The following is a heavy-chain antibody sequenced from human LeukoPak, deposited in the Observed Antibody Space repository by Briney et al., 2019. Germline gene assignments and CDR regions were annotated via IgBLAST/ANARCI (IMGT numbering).Heavy chain of an antibody. V-gene: IGHV3-48*03. CDR1: GFTVSSFE. CDR2: ISSSGGTM. D-gene: IGHD6-13*01. J-gene: IGHJ4*02. CDR3: ARSSRVNY. Sequence: PGGSLRLSCEASGFTVSSFEINWVRQAPGKGLEWVSYISSSGGTMDYADSVKGRFTISRDNAKNSLYLQMNSLRAEDTAVYYRARSSRVNYWGQGTLVTVSS.